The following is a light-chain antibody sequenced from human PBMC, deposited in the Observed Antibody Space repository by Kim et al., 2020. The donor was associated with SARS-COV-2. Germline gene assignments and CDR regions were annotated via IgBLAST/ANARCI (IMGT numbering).Light chain of an antibody. Sequence: QYALTQPPSVSGSPGQSVAISCTGTSSDVGGYNYVSWYQQHPGKAPKLMIYDVTKRPSGVPDRFSGSKSGNTASLTISGLQAEDEADYYCCSYAGSYVFGIGTKVTVL. CDR1: SSDVGGYNY. V-gene: IGLV2-11*01. J-gene: IGLJ1*01. CDR2: DVT. CDR3: CSYAGSYV.